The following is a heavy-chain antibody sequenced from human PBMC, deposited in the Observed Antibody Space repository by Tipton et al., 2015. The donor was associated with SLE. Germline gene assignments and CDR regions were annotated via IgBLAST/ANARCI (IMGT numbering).Heavy chain of an antibody. CDR1: GGSISSYY. J-gene: IGHJ4*02. CDR2: IYYSGST. V-gene: IGHV4-59*12. CDR3: ARSPPGYTSSHFDY. Sequence: TLSLTCTVSGGSISSYYWSWIRQPPGKGLEWIGYIYYSGSTNYNPSLKSRVTISVDKSKNHFSLNLSSVTAADTAVYYCARSPPGYTSSHFDYWGQGTLVTVSS. D-gene: IGHD6-13*01.